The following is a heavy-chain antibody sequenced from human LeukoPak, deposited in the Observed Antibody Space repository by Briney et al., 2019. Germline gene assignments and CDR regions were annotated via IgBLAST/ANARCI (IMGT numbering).Heavy chain of an antibody. CDR2: INSDGSST. J-gene: IGHJ4*02. D-gene: IGHD3-9*01. Sequence: PGGSLRLSCAASGFTLSSYWMHWVRQAPGKGLVWVSRINSDGSSTSYADSMKGRLTISRDNPKTTLSLQMNSLRAEDTAVYYCARDQGYFDWLLEFDYWGQGTLVTVSS. CDR1: GFTLSSYW. V-gene: IGHV3-74*01. CDR3: ARDQGYFDWLLEFDY.